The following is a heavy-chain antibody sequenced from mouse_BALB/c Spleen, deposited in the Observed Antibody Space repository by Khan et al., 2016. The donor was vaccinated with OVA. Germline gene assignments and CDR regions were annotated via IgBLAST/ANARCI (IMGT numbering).Heavy chain of an antibody. CDR3: ARGNYYGYAMDY. D-gene: IGHD1-1*01. J-gene: IGHJ4*01. CDR1: GYSITSNYA. V-gene: IGHV3-2*02. Sequence: EVKLLESGPGLVKPSQSLSLTCTVTGYSITSNYAWNWIRQFPGNKLEWMGYISYSGTPSYNPSLNSRISITRATSKNPFFLQLNSVTPEDTAAYYCARGNYYGYAMDYWGQGTSVTVSS. CDR2: ISYSGTP.